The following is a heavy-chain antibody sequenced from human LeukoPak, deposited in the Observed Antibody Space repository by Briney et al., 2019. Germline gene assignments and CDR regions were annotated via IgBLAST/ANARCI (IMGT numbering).Heavy chain of an antibody. V-gene: IGHV4-30-2*01. D-gene: IGHD4-17*01. Sequence: PSETLSLTCAVSGGSISSGGYSWSWIRQPPGKGLEWIGYIYHSGSTYYNPSLKSRVTISVDRSKNQFSLKLSSVTAADTAAYYCARVSYGDYTTFDYWGQGTLVTVSS. J-gene: IGHJ4*02. CDR3: ARVSYGDYTTFDY. CDR2: IYHSGST. CDR1: GGSISSGGYS.